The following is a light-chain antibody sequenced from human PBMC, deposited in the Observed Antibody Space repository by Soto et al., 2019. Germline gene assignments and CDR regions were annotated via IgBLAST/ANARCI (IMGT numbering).Light chain of an antibody. Sequence: PALTQPASVSGSDGGSITIFCTITSGDVGGYYYVSWYQQLPGKAPKLMIVEGSNRPSGFANRFSCSKSGNTAALTISGLQAEDEADYYCGSYTAGGTIFGTGTTVTVL. CDR2: EGS. J-gene: IGLJ1*01. CDR3: GSYTAGGTI. CDR1: SGDVGGYYY. V-gene: IGLV2-14*01.